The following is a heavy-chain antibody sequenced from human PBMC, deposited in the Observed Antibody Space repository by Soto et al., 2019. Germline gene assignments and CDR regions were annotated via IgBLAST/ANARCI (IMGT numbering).Heavy chain of an antibody. J-gene: IGHJ5*02. CDR3: ARFYDSSGYYYMDNWFDP. CDR1: GGSISSSSYY. Sequence: QLQLQESGPGLVKPSETLSLTCTVSGGSISSSSYYWGWIRQPPGKGLEWIGSIYYSGSTYYNPSLKSRVTISVDTSKNQFSLKLSSVTAADTAVYYCARFYDSSGYYYMDNWFDPWGQGTLVTVSS. V-gene: IGHV4-39*01. D-gene: IGHD3-22*01. CDR2: IYYSGST.